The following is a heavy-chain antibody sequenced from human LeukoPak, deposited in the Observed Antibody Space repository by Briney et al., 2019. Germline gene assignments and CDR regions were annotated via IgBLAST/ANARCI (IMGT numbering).Heavy chain of an antibody. V-gene: IGHV7-4-1*02. J-gene: IGHJ4*02. CDR1: GYTFTSYA. D-gene: IGHD3-22*01. CDR2: INTNTGNP. CDR3: ARDMGYDSSGYYTLTARLFDY. Sequence: GASVKVSCKASGYTFTSYAMNWVRQAPGQGLEWMGWINTNTGNPTYAQGFTGRFVFSLDTSVSTAYLQISSLKAEDTAVYYCARDMGYDSSGYYTLTARLFDYWGQGTLVTVSS.